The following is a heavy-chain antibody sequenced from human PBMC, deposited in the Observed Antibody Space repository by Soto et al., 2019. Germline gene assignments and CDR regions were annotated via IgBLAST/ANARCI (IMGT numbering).Heavy chain of an antibody. D-gene: IGHD3-16*01. Sequence: QVQLQESGPGLVKPSETLSLTCSISCGSISDYQWNWIRQPPGKGLEWIGYIYYSGSTNYNPPLKSRLTISLDTSTRQFSLRLRSVTAADTAVYYCARMRGLGEISPYLDYWGKGALVTVSS. J-gene: IGHJ4*02. CDR2: IYYSGST. CDR3: ARMRGLGEISPYLDY. CDR1: CGSISDYQ. V-gene: IGHV4-59*01.